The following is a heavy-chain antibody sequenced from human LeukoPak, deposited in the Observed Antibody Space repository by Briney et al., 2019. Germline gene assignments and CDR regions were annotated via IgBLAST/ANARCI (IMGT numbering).Heavy chain of an antibody. J-gene: IGHJ4*02. CDR1: GGSISSGGYY. D-gene: IGHD2-2*01. V-gene: IGHV4-31*03. Sequence: SETLSLTCTVSGGSISSGGYYWSWIRQHPGKGLEWIGYIYYSGSTYYNPSLKSRVTISVDTSKNQFSLKLSSVTAADTAVYYCARALVVPAAMFIFDYWGQGTLVTVSS. CDR2: IYYSGST. CDR3: ARALVVPAAMFIFDY.